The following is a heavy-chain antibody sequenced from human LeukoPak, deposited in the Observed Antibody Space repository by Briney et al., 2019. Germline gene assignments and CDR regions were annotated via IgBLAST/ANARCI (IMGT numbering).Heavy chain of an antibody. CDR3: ARASGVAAAGRRWFDP. CDR2: INHSGST. Sequence: SETLSLTCAVYGGSFSGYYWSWIRRPPGKGLEWIGEINHSGSTNYNPSLKSRVTISVDTSKNQFSLKLSSVTAADTAVYYCARASGVAAAGRRWFDPWGQGTLVTVSS. J-gene: IGHJ5*02. D-gene: IGHD6-13*01. CDR1: GGSFSGYY. V-gene: IGHV4-34*01.